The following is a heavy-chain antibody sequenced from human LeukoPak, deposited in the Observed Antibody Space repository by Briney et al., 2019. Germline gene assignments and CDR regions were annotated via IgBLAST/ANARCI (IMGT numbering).Heavy chain of an antibody. V-gene: IGHV3-66*01. CDR2: IYSGGST. CDR3: ARNRDYGQTGYFDY. CDR1: GFTVSSNY. D-gene: IGHD4/OR15-4a*01. Sequence: GGSLRLSCAASGFTVSSNYMSWVRQSPGKGLEWLSVIYSGGSTYYADSVKGRFNIYRDHSKNMLYLQLNSLRAEDTAVYYCARNRDYGQTGYFDYWGQGTLVTVSS. J-gene: IGHJ4*02.